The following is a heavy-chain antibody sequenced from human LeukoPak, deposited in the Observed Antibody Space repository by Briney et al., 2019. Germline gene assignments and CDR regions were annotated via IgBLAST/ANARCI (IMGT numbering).Heavy chain of an antibody. CDR3: ARGRIAAAGTFMDNWFDP. Sequence: GGSLRLSCAASGFTFSSYAMSWVRQAPGKGLEWVSAISGSGGSTYYADSVKGRFTISRENAKNSLYLQMNSLRAGDTAVYYCARGRIAAAGTFMDNWFDPWGQGTLVTVSS. V-gene: IGHV3-23*01. CDR1: GFTFSSYA. CDR2: ISGSGGST. J-gene: IGHJ5*02. D-gene: IGHD6-13*01.